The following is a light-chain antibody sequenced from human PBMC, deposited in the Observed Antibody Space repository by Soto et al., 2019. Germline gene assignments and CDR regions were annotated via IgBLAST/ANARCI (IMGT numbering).Light chain of an antibody. CDR1: SSNIGAGYD. Sequence: QSFLTQPPSVSGAPGQRVTISCVGSSSNIGAGYDVHWYQQLPGTAPKLLIYGHSDRPSGVPDRFSGSKSGASASLAITGLQADDEADYYCQTFDSSLRGYVFGTGTKVTVL. CDR3: QTFDSSLRGYV. J-gene: IGLJ1*01. CDR2: GHS. V-gene: IGLV1-40*01.